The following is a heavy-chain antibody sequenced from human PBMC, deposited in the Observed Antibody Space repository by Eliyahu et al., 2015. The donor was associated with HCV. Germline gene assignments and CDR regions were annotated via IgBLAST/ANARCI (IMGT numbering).Heavy chain of an antibody. V-gene: IGHV4-34*01. D-gene: IGHD2-15*01. Sequence: QVQLQQWGAGLLKPSETLSLXFAVXGGSFSGYYWSWIRQPPGKXLEWIGEINHSGSTNNNXSLKSRVTISVDTSKNQFSLKLSSVTAADTAVYYCARRSMVAPFDYWGQGTLVTVSS. CDR3: ARRSMVAPFDY. CDR1: GGSFSGYY. CDR2: INHSGST. J-gene: IGHJ4*02.